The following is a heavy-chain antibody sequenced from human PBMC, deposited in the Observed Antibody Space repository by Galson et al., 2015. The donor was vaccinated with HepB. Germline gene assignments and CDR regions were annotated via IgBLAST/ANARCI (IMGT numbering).Heavy chain of an antibody. J-gene: IGHJ6*02. CDR3: AKDLAAAAGSYYYYYGMDV. CDR1: GFTFSSYG. Sequence: SLRLSCAASGFTFSSYGMHWVRQAPGKGLEWVAFIRYDGSNKYYADSVKGRFTISRDNSKNTLYLQMNSLRAEDTAVYYCAKDLAAAAGSYYYYYGMDVWGQGTTVTVSS. CDR2: IRYDGSNK. D-gene: IGHD6-13*01. V-gene: IGHV3-30*02.